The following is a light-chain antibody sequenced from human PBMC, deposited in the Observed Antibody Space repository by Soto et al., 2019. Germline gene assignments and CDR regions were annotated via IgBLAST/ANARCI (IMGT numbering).Light chain of an antibody. CDR2: GAS. CDR3: QQYDNSPLT. Sequence: EIVLTQSPGTLSLSPGERATLSCRASQSVNSNYFAWYQQKPGQGPRLLMYGASSRATGIPDRISGSGSGTDCTLTISRLEPEDFAVYYCQQYDNSPLTFGQGTKVEIK. CDR1: QSVNSNY. J-gene: IGKJ1*01. V-gene: IGKV3-20*01.